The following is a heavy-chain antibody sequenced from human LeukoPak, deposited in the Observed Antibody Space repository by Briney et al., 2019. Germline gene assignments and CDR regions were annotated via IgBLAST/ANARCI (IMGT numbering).Heavy chain of an antibody. D-gene: IGHD2-15*01. V-gene: IGHV3-21*04. CDR2: ISSSSSYI. J-gene: IGHJ6*03. CDR3: ARSMGGGYCVSGSCSTLYYYYYMDV. CDR1: GFTFSSYS. Sequence: NAGGSLRLSCAASGFTFSSYSMNWVRQAPGKGLEWVSSISSSSSYIYYADSVKGRFTISRDNAKNSLYLQMNSLRAEDTAVYYCARSMGGGYCVSGSCSTLYYYYYMDVWGKGTTVTVSS.